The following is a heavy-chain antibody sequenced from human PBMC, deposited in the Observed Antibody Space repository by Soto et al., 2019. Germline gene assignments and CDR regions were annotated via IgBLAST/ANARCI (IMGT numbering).Heavy chain of an antibody. J-gene: IGHJ4*02. CDR1: GFAFSTSW. D-gene: IGHD2-21*02. CDR2: ITADGSDS. CDR3: ADFVVVTAGHY. V-gene: IGHV3-74*01. Sequence: EVQLVESGGGLVQPGGSLRLSCGASGFAFSTSWMHWVRQAPGQGLVWVSRITADGSDSSYADSVKGRFTISRDNSKNTVYLEMNSLRAEDTAVYYCADFVVVTAGHYWGQGALVTVSS.